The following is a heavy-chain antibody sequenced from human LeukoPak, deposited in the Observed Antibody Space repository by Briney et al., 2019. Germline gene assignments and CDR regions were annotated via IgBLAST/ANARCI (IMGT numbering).Heavy chain of an antibody. J-gene: IGHJ4*02. CDR2: IRYDGINK. CDR3: AKAWMHYFDWSPIDY. Sequence: GGSLRLSCAASGFIFNSYGMHWVRQAPGRGLEWVAFIRYDGINKYYADSVRGRFTISRDNSKNTLYLQVNSLRVGDTAVYYCAKAWMHYFDWSPIDYWGQGTVVTVSS. CDR1: GFIFNSYG. D-gene: IGHD3-9*01. V-gene: IGHV3-30*02.